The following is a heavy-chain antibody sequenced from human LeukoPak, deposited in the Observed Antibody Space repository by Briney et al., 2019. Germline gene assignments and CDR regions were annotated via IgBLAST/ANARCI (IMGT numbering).Heavy chain of an antibody. CDR1: GGSLNKYY. D-gene: IGHD3-10*01. J-gene: IGHJ6*02. Sequence: SGTLSLTCTVSGGSLNKYYWSWVRQPPGKGLEWIGYIYHNGETNYNPSLQSRVAISVDTSNNQLSLKLRSVTAADTAVYYCARHSRGGVWGVIFLIVYGMDVWGQGTTVTVSS. CDR3: ARHSRGGVWGVIFLIVYGMDV. CDR2: IYHNGET. V-gene: IGHV4-59*08.